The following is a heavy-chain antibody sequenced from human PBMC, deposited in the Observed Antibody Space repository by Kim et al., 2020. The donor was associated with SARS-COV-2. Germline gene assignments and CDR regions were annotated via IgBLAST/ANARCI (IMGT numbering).Heavy chain of an antibody. D-gene: IGHD2-2*02. Sequence: GTVEYAPPGKGRFTISRDDTKNTMYLQMKSLKSEDTAVYYCTQGIGYSMDVWGQGTTVTVSS. CDR2: GTV. V-gene: IGHV3-15*01. CDR3: TQGIGYSMDV. J-gene: IGHJ6*02.